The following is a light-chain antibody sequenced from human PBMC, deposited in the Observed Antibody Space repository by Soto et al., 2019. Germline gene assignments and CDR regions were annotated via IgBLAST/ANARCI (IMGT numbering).Light chain of an antibody. CDR3: DTDNSYSLHT. CDR1: QSVSRR. CDR2: DAS. V-gene: IGKV1-5*01. Sequence: DIQMTQSPSTLSASVGDRITITCRASQSVSRRLAWFQQKPGKAPKLLIYDASSLESGGPSRFSGRGSGTEFTLTISSLQPDDCATYYCDTDNSYSLHTCGQGTKLEIK. J-gene: IGKJ2*01.